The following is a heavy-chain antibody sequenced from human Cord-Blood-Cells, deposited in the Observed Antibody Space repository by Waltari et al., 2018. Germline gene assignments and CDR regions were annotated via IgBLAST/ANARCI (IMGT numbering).Heavy chain of an antibody. J-gene: IGHJ4*02. V-gene: IGHV4-39*01. CDR3: ARQYSSGWYFDY. CDR1: GGSISSSSYY. Sequence: QLQLQESGPGLVKPSETLSLTCTVSGGSISSSSYYWGWIRQPQGKGLEWIGSIYYSGTTYYNPSLKSRVTISVTTSKNQFSLKLSSVTAADTAVYYCARQYSSGWYFDYWGQGTLVTVSS. CDR2: IYYSGTT. D-gene: IGHD6-19*01.